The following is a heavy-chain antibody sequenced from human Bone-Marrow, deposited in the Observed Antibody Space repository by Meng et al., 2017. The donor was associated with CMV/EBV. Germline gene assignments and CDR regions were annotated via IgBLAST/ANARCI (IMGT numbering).Heavy chain of an antibody. D-gene: IGHD3-3*01. CDR2: IYYSGST. CDR1: GGSISSSSYY. J-gene: IGHJ4*02. V-gene: IGHV4-39*07. Sequence: ESLKIPCTVSGGSISSSSYYWGWIRQPPGKGLEWIGSIYYSGSTYYNPSLKSRVSISVDTSKNQFSLKLSSVTAADTAVYYCARSYYDFWSGYYNPPFDYWGQGTLVTVSS. CDR3: ARSYYDFWSGYYNPPFDY.